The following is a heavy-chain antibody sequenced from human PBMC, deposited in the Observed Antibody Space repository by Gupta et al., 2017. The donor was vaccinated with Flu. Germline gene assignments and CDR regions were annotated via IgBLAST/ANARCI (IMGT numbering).Heavy chain of an antibody. J-gene: IGHJ4*02. CDR1: G. CDR3: ARGRGSYSSSWRDGPFDY. V-gene: IGHV3-33*01. Sequence: GMHWVRQAPGKGLEWVAVIWYDGSNKYYADSVKGRFTISRDNSKNTLYLQMNSLRAEDTAVYYCARGRGSYSSSWRDGPFDYWGQGTLVTVSS. D-gene: IGHD6-13*01. CDR2: IWYDGSNK.